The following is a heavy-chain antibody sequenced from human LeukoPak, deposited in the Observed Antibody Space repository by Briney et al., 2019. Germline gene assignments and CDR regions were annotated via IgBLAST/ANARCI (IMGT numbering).Heavy chain of an antibody. J-gene: IGHJ4*02. V-gene: IGHV4-61*01. CDR1: GGSVSSGSYY. D-gene: IGHD6-19*01. CDR3: ARDHLSGIAVAGDY. CDR2: IYYSGST. Sequence: SETLSLTCTVSGGSVSSGSYYWSWIRQPPGKGLEWIGYIYYSGSTNYNPSLKSRVTIPVDTSKNQFSLKLSSVTAADTAVYYCARDHLSGIAVAGDYWGQGTLVTVSS.